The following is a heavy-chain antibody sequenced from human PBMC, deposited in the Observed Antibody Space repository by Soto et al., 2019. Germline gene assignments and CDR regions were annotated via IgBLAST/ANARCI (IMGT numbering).Heavy chain of an antibody. CDR1: GFTFSSYA. Sequence: PGGSLRLSCAASGFTFSSYAMHWVRQTPGKGLEWVAVISSGGSEKYYPDSVKGRFTISRDNSKNSLYLQMINLRAEDTAVYFCAKDGGRAVAGTLDYWGQGTLVTVSS. V-gene: IGHV3-30-3*01. J-gene: IGHJ4*02. CDR2: ISSGGSEK. CDR3: AKDGGRAVAGTLDY. D-gene: IGHD6-19*01.